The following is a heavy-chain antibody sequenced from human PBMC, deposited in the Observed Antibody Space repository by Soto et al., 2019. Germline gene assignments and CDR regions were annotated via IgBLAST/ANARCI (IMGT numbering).Heavy chain of an antibody. CDR1: GFTFSDHY. CDR3: ARITGTNLLDY. Sequence: GGSLRLSCAASGFTFSDHYMDWVRQAPGKGLEWVGRTRNKANSYTTEYAASVKGRFTISRDDSKNSLYLQMNSLKTEDTAVYYCARITGTNLLDYWGQGTLVTVSS. J-gene: IGHJ4*02. V-gene: IGHV3-72*01. CDR2: TRNKANSYTT. D-gene: IGHD1-20*01.